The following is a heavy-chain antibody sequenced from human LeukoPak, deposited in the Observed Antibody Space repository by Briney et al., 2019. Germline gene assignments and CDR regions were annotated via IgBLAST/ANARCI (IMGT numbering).Heavy chain of an antibody. CDR3: ARLDTIFGVAKGFDY. Sequence: PSETLSLTCTVSGGSISGYYWSWIRQPPGKGLEYIGYIYYSGSTNYSPSLKSRITISLDTSNHQFSLKLSSVTAADTAIYYCARLDTIFGVAKGFDYWGQGTLVTVSS. D-gene: IGHD3-3*01. CDR1: GGSISGYY. V-gene: IGHV4-59*01. J-gene: IGHJ4*02. CDR2: IYYSGST.